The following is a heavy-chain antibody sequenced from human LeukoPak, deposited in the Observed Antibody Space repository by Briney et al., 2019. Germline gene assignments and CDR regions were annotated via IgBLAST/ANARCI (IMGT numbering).Heavy chain of an antibody. CDR3: ARDQDTAMIFSGFNIDY. J-gene: IGHJ4*02. CDR2: INPNSGGT. V-gene: IGHV1-2*02. CDR1: GYTFTGYY. D-gene: IGHD5-18*01. Sequence: GASVKVSCKASGYTFTGYYMHWVRQAPGLGREWMGWINPNSGGTNYAQKFQGRVTMTRDTSISTAYMELSRLRSDDTAVYYCARDQDTAMIFSGFNIDYWGQGTLVTVSS.